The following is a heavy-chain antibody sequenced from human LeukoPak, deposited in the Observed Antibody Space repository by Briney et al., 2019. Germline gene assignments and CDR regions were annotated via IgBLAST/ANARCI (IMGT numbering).Heavy chain of an antibody. V-gene: IGHV4-59*01. CDR3: ARALTPGYCSGGTCSYFDY. D-gene: IGHD2-15*01. CDR1: GGSIRSYY. Sequence: PSETLSLTCTVSGGSIRSYYWSWIRQPPGKGLEWIGYIFYSVSTASNPSLKTRVTISVDTSKNQFSLKVSSVTAADTAVYYCARALTPGYCSGGTCSYFDYWGQGTLVTVSS. CDR2: IFYSVST. J-gene: IGHJ4*02.